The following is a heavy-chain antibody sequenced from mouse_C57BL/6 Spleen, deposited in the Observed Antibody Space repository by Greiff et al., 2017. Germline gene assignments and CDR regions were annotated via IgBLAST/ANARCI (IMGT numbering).Heavy chain of an antibody. CDR3: ARLLLAMDY. J-gene: IGHJ4*01. CDR1: GFTFSDYY. D-gene: IGHD1-1*01. V-gene: IGHV5-16*01. CDR2: INYDGSST. Sequence: EVKLVESEGGLVQPGSSMKLSCTASGFTFSDYYMAWVRQVPEKGLEWVANINYDGSSTYYLDSLKSRFIISRDNAKNILYLQMSSLKSEDTATYYCARLLLAMDYWGQGTSVTVSS.